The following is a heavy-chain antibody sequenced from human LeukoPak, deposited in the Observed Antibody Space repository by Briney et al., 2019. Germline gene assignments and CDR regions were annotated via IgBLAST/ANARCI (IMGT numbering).Heavy chain of an antibody. CDR1: GFTFSSYG. V-gene: IGHV3-30*18. Sequence: GGSLRLSCAASGFTFSSYGMHWVRQAPGKGLEWVAVISYDGSNKYYADSVKGRFTISRDNSKNALYLQMNSLRAEDTAVYYCANDDSSGYYYYYGMDVWGQGTTVTVSS. D-gene: IGHD3-22*01. J-gene: IGHJ6*02. CDR2: ISYDGSNK. CDR3: ANDDSSGYYYYYGMDV.